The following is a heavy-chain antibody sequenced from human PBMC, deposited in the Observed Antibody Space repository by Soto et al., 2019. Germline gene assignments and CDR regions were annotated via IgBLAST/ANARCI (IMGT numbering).Heavy chain of an antibody. D-gene: IGHD3-9*01. V-gene: IGHV4-39*01. Sequence: KPSETLSLTCTVSGGSISSSSYYWGWIRQPPGKGLEWIGSIYYSGSTYYNPSLKSRVTISVDTSKNQFSLKLSSVTAADTAVYYCARGGLDLLTGYYGFDPWGQGTLVTVSS. CDR1: GGSISSSSYY. CDR3: ARGGLDLLTGYYGFDP. J-gene: IGHJ5*02. CDR2: IYYSGST.